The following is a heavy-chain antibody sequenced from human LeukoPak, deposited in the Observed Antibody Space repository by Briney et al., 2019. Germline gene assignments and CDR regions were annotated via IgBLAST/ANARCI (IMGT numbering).Heavy chain of an antibody. Sequence: PGGSLRLSCAASGFTFSSYEMNWVRQAPGKGLERVSYISSSGSTIYYADSVKGRFTISRDNAKNSPYLHMNSLRAEDTAVYYCARSYYPDYWGQGTLVTVSS. CDR1: GFTFSSYE. CDR2: ISSSGSTI. J-gene: IGHJ4*02. D-gene: IGHD3-10*01. CDR3: ARSYYPDY. V-gene: IGHV3-48*03.